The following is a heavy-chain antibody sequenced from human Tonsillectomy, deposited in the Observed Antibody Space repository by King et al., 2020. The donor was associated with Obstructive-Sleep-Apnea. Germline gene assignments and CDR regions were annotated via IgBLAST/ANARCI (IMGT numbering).Heavy chain of an antibody. D-gene: IGHD1-26*01. V-gene: IGHV3-23*04. CDR1: GFTFSSCA. Sequence: EVQLVESGGRLVQPGGSLRLSCAVSGFTFSSCAMSWVRQAPGKGLEWVSTISPSGGSTYYADSVKGRFTISRDNSKNTQFLQMNILRAEDTAVYYCAKDRTGATPFDYWGHGTPVTVSS. J-gene: IGHJ4*01. CDR3: AKDRTGATPFDY. CDR2: ISPSGGST.